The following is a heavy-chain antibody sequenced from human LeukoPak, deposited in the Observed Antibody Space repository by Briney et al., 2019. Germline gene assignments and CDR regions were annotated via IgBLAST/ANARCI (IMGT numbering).Heavy chain of an antibody. V-gene: IGHV1-3*01. CDR3: ARGGLGYCTNGVCYSNYYFDY. CDR2: INAGNGNT. D-gene: IGHD2-8*01. CDR1: GYTFTSYA. J-gene: IGHJ4*02. Sequence: ASVKVSCKASGYTFTSYAMHWVRQAPGQRLEWMGWINAGNGNTKYSQKFQGRVTITRDTPASTAYMELSSLRSEGTAVYYCARGGLGYCTNGVCYSNYYFDYWGQGTLVTVSS.